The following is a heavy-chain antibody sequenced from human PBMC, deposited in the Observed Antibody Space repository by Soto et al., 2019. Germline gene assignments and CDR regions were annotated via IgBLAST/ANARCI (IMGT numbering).Heavy chain of an antibody. J-gene: IGHJ5*02. V-gene: IGHV3-15*07. CDR3: AKGSYTNYNWFDP. Sequence: GGSLRLSCVASGFTFGNAWINWVRQAPGKGLEWVGRIKSKIDGGTTDFAAPVKGRFAISRDDSKNSAYMQMNSLRVEDTAVYYCAKGSYTNYNWFDPWGQGTLVTVSS. D-gene: IGHD4-4*01. CDR2: IKSKIDGGTT. CDR1: GFTFGNAW.